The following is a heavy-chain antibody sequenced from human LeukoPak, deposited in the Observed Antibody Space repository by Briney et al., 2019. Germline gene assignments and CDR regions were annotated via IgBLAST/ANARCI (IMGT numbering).Heavy chain of an antibody. CDR3: ARALDYGDFIDY. CDR2: ISAYNGNT. Sequence: ASVKVSCKASGGTFSSYAISWVRQAPGQGLEWIGWISAYNGNTNYAQKLQGRVTMTTDTSTSTAYMELRSLRSDDTAVYYCARALDYGDFIDYWGQGTLVTVSS. J-gene: IGHJ4*02. D-gene: IGHD4-17*01. V-gene: IGHV1-18*01. CDR1: GGTFSSYA.